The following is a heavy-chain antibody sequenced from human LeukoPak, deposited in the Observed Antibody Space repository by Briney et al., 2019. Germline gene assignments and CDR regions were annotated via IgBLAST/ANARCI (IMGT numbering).Heavy chain of an antibody. Sequence: PSETLSLTCAVYGGSFSGYYWNWIRQPPGKGLEWIGEINHSGSTNYNPSPKSRVTIPVDTSKNQFSLKLSSVTAADTAVYYCARGSYDYGSGSYYWFDPWGQGTLVTVSS. V-gene: IGHV4-34*01. CDR3: ARGSYDYGSGSYYWFDP. D-gene: IGHD3-10*01. CDR1: GGSFSGYY. J-gene: IGHJ5*02. CDR2: INHSGST.